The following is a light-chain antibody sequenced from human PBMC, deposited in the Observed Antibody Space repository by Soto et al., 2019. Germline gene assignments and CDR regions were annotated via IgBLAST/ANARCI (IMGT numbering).Light chain of an antibody. J-gene: IGKJ5*01. CDR2: AAS. CDR3: QQYGYSPIT. Sequence: DIQMTQSPSSLSASVGDRVTITCRASQSISTSLNWYQQKPGKAPKLLIYAASSRATGIPDRFSGSGSGTDFTLTIDGLEPEDFVVYYCQQYGYSPITFGQGTRLEIK. V-gene: IGKV1-39*01. CDR1: QSISTS.